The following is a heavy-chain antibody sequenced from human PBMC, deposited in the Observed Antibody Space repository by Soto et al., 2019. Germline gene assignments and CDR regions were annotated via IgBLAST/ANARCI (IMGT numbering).Heavy chain of an antibody. V-gene: IGHV1-69*13. CDR2: IIPIFGTA. CDR1: GGTFSRYA. J-gene: IGHJ5*01. D-gene: IGHD2-15*01. CDR3: ARDATYCCGGSCPENSLFDS. Sequence: SVKGSCQGSGGTFSRYAISWVRQAPGQGLAWMGGIIPIFGTANYAQKFQGRVTITADESTSTAYMELSSLRSEDTAVYYCARDATYCCGGSCPENSLFDSCGQGSLVTVSS.